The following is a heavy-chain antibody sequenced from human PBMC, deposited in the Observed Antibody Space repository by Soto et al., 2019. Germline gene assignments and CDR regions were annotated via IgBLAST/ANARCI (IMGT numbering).Heavy chain of an antibody. CDR2: INADNGNT. D-gene: IGHD4-17*01. CDR3: ASEIDATTATSLDY. V-gene: IGHV1-3*01. J-gene: IGHJ4*02. Sequence: QVQLVQSGAEVKKPGASVKVSCKASGYTFSGSVMHWVRQAPGQELEWMGWINADNGNTKYSQKFQGRVTMTWDTSASTAYMELSSLRSEDTAIYYCASEIDATTATSLDYWCQGTLVTVSS. CDR1: GYTFSGSV.